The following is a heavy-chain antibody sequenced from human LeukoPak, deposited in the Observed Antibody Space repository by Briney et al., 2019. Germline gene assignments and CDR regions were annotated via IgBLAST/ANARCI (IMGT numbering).Heavy chain of an antibody. J-gene: IGHJ5*02. CDR2: INHSGST. V-gene: IGHV4-34*01. D-gene: IGHD2-15*01. Sequence: PSETLSLTCAVYGGSFSGYYWSWIRQPPGKGLEWIGEINHSGSTNYNPSLKSRVTISVDTSKNQFSLKLSSVTAADTAVYYCARAGYCSGGSCSGWFDPWGQGTLVTVSS. CDR1: GGSFSGYY. CDR3: ARAGYCSGGSCSGWFDP.